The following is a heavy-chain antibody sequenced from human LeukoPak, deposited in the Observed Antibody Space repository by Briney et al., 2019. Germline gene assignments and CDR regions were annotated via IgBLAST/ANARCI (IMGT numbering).Heavy chain of an antibody. CDR3: PRDAGVAWHDAFDI. J-gene: IGHJ3*02. CDR2: IWYDGSNK. V-gene: IGHV3-33*01. CDR1: GFTFSSYG. D-gene: IGHD3-3*01. Sequence: AGGSLRLSCAASGFTFSSYGMHWVRQAPGKGREWVGVIWYDGSNKYYGDSVKGRFTISRDNSKNTLYLQMNSLRAEDTAVYSCPRDAGVAWHDAFDICGQGTMVTVPS.